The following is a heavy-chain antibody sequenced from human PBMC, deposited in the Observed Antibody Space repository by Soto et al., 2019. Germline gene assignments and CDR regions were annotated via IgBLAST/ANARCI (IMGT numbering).Heavy chain of an antibody. Sequence: ASVKVSCKASGYTFTSYGISWVRQAPGQGLEWMGWISAYNGNTNYAQKLQGRVTMTTDTSTSTAYMELRSLRSDDTAVYYCARDRSWPTFYYYYGMDVWGQGTTVTVSS. CDR2: ISAYNGNT. V-gene: IGHV1-18*01. CDR3: ARDRSWPTFYYYYGMDV. CDR1: GYTFTSYG. J-gene: IGHJ6*02. D-gene: IGHD5-12*01.